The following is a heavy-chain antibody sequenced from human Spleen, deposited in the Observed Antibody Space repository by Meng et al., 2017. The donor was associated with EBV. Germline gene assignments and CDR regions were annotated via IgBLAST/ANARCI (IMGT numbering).Heavy chain of an antibody. V-gene: IGHV4-59*01. CDR2: INYLGGT. Sequence: QVALEESVTGLVKPSETLSLTCTDSGGSSRSYYWSLIRQPPGKGLEWIGYINYLGGTNYNPSLKSRVTISVATSKNQLSLTLTSVTGADTAVYYCARATPGYSYGYTDSWGQGILVTVSS. J-gene: IGHJ4*02. D-gene: IGHD5-18*01. CDR3: ARATPGYSYGYTDS. CDR1: GGSSRSYY.